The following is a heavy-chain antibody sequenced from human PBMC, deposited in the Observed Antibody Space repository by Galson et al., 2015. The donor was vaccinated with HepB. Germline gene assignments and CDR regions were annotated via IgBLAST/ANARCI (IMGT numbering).Heavy chain of an antibody. CDR3: ARDYHSYYYDSSGYALFFDY. V-gene: IGHV3-30-3*01. CDR1: GFTFSSYA. CDR2: ISYDGSNK. D-gene: IGHD3-22*01. Sequence: SLRLSCAASGFTFSSYAMHWVRQAPGKGLEWVAVISYDGSNKYYADSVKGRFTISRDNSKNTLYLQMNSLRAEDTAVYYCARDYHSYYYDSSGYALFFDYWGQGTLVTVSS. J-gene: IGHJ4*02.